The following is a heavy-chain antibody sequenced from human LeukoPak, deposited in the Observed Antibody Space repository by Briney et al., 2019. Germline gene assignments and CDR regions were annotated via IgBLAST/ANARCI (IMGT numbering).Heavy chain of an antibody. CDR3: ARGTVLTGYASFDY. Sequence: PSETLSLTCAVNGGSFSGYYWTWIRQSPGKGLEWIGEIIHSGRTNYSPSLESRLTLSVDPSMNHFSLKLSSVTAADTAVYYCARGTVLTGYASFDYWGQGALVTVSS. J-gene: IGHJ4*02. D-gene: IGHD3-16*01. CDR2: IIHSGRT. CDR1: GGSFSGYY. V-gene: IGHV4-34*01.